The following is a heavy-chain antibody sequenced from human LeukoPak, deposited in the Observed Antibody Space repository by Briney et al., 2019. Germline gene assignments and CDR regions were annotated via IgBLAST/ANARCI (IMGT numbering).Heavy chain of an antibody. V-gene: IGHV3-30*18. CDR1: GFTFSSYS. J-gene: IGHJ4*02. CDR3: AKGYGSGSYSVDY. Sequence: GGSLRLSCAASGFTFSSYSMNWVRQAPGKGLEWVSFISYDGSNKYYADSVKGRFTISRDNSKNTLYLQLNSLRPEDTAVYYCAKGYGSGSYSVDYWGQGTLVTVSS. D-gene: IGHD3-10*01. CDR2: ISYDGSNK.